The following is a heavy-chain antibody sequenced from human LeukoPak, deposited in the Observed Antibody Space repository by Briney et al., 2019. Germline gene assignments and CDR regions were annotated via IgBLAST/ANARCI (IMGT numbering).Heavy chain of an antibody. CDR3: ARVIAMVRGVIIREGFDY. D-gene: IGHD3-10*01. Sequence: ASVKVSCKASGYTFTNYYIHWVRQAPGQGLECMGIINPSGGSTSYAQKFQGRVTMTRNTSISTAYMELSSLRSEDTAVYYCARVIAMVRGVIIREGFDYWGQGTLVTVSS. V-gene: IGHV1-46*01. J-gene: IGHJ4*02. CDR1: GYTFTNYY. CDR2: INPSGGST.